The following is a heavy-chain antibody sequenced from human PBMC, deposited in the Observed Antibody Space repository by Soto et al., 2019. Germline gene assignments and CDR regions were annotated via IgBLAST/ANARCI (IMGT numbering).Heavy chain of an antibody. V-gene: IGHV4-30-4*01. Sequence: SETLSLTYTVSGGSISSGDYYWSWIRQPPGKGLEWIGYIYYSGSTYYNLSLKSRVTISVDTSKSQFSLRLSSVTAADTAMYYCARHGKGSSYTGYFDYWGQGTLVTVSS. CDR2: IYYSGST. J-gene: IGHJ4*02. D-gene: IGHD3-3*01. CDR1: GGSISSGDYY. CDR3: ARHGKGSSYTGYFDY.